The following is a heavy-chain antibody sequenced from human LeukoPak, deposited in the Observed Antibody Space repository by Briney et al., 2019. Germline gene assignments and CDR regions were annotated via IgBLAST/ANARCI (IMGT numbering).Heavy chain of an antibody. CDR3: ARTSRHFYGSGTNLTPWPAGMDV. V-gene: IGHV4-59*01. D-gene: IGHD3-10*01. J-gene: IGHJ6*02. CDR1: GGSMSGFF. CDR2: IYYSGSST. Sequence: PSETLSLTCTVSGGSMSGFFWTWIRQPPGRALEWIGSIYYSGSSTKYNPSLKSRVTISVDTSKSQFSLNLNSATAADTAVYYCARTSRHFYGSGTNLTPWPAGMDVWGQGTTVNVSS.